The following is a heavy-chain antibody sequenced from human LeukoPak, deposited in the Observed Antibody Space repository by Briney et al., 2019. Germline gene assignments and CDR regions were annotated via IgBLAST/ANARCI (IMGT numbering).Heavy chain of an antibody. V-gene: IGHV5-51*01. D-gene: IGHD3-22*01. J-gene: IGHJ4*02. Sequence: GESLKISCEGSGYSFTSYWIGWVRQMPGKGLEWMGIIYPSDSHPRYSPSFQGQVTISVDKSISTAYLQWSSLKASDIAMYYCARGYYYFDYWGQGTLVTVSS. CDR3: ARGYYYFDY. CDR2: IYPSDSHP. CDR1: GYSFTSYW.